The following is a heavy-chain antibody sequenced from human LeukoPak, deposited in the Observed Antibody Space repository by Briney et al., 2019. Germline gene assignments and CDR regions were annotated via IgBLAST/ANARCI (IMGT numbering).Heavy chain of an antibody. Sequence: GGSLRLSCAASGFTFSSYSMNWVRHAPGKGLEWVSYISSSSSTIYYADSVKGRFTISGDNAKNSLYLQMNSLRAEDTAVYYCARDETPLWFGELLWYWGQGTLVTVSS. V-gene: IGHV3-48*01. CDR3: ARDETPLWFGELLWY. CDR1: GFTFSSYS. D-gene: IGHD3-10*01. J-gene: IGHJ4*02. CDR2: ISSSSSTI.